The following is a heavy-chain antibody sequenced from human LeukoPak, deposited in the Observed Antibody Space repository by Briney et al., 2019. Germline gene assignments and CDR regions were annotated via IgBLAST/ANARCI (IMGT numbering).Heavy chain of an antibody. CDR3: ARVRYYYDSNGYCFDY. CDR2: INHSGST. CDR1: GGSFSGYY. J-gene: IGHJ4*02. V-gene: IGHV4-34*01. D-gene: IGHD3-22*01. Sequence: SETLSLTCAVYGGSFSGYYWSWIRQPPGKGLEWIGEINHSGSTNYNPSLKSRVTISVDTSKNQFSLKLSSVTAADTAVYYCARVRYYYDSNGYCFDYWGPGTLVTVSS.